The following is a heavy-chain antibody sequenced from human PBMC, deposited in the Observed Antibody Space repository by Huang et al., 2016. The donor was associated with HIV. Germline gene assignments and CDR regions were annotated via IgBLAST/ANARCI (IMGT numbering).Heavy chain of an antibody. V-gene: IGHV1-46*03. Sequence: QVQLVQSGAEVKKPGASVTISCKASGFSILIYYIHWVRQAPGQGLEWMGIFNPSGGGADDAKKFKGRVTMTRDTSTRTLYMELSSLRSEDTAVYYCAREGITPSGTEVSGFDFWGQGTPVSVSS. J-gene: IGHJ5*01. CDR3: AREGITPSGTEVSGFDF. CDR2: FNPSGGGA. D-gene: IGHD6-13*01. CDR1: GFSILIYY.